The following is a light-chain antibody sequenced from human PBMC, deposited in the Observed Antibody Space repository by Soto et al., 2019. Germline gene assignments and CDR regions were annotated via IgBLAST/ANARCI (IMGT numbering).Light chain of an antibody. CDR3: QQYNSYSRT. V-gene: IGKV1-5*01. Sequence: DIQMTQSPSSVSASVGDRVTITCRASQGIGTWLVWYQQKPGKAPKLLIYDASSLESGVPSRFSGSGSGTEFTLTISSLQPDDFATYYCQQYNSYSRTFGQGTKVEIK. CDR1: QGIGTW. J-gene: IGKJ1*01. CDR2: DAS.